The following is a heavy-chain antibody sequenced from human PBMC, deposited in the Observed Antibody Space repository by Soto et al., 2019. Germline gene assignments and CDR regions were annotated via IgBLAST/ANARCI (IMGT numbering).Heavy chain of an antibody. Sequence: EVQLVESGGGLVQPGGSLRLSCAASGFTFSSYWMSWVRQAPGKGLEWVANIKQDGSEKYYVDSVKGRFTISRDNAKNSLSLQMTSLRAEDTAVYYCARDRGITICGGEVHWGQGTLVTVSS. V-gene: IGHV3-7*01. J-gene: IGHJ4*02. CDR2: IKQDGSEK. CDR1: GFTFSSYW. D-gene: IGHD3-3*01. CDR3: ARDRGITICGGEVH.